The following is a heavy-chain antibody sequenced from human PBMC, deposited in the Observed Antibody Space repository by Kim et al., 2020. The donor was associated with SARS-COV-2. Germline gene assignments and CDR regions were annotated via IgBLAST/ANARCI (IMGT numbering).Heavy chain of an antibody. D-gene: IGHD1-26*01. V-gene: IGHV3-15*01. J-gene: IGHJ4*02. Sequence: GGATDHAAPEKGRFIIARDDSKNTLYLEMNSLKTEDTAIYYCTATRAYWGQGTLVTVSS. CDR3: TATRAY. CDR2: GGAT.